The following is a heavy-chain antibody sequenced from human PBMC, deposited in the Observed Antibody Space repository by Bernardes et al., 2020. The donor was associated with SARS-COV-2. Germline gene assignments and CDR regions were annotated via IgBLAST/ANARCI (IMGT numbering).Heavy chain of an antibody. Sequence: SETLSLTCTVSGGSISSYYWSWIRQPPGKGLEWIGYIYYSGSTNYNPSLKSRVTISVDTSKNQFSLKLSSVTAADTAVYYCARFLGYFSVGSCYVPRFDRGGQVTLVTVSS. CDR2: IYYSGST. D-gene: IGHD2-15*01. V-gene: IGHV4-59*01. CDR1: GGSISSYY. CDR3: ARFLGYFSVGSCYVPRFDR. J-gene: IGHJ5*02.